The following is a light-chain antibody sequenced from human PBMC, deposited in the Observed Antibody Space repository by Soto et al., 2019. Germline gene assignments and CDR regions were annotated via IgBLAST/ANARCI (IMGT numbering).Light chain of an antibody. V-gene: IGLV2-14*01. CDR2: EVS. J-gene: IGLJ3*02. CDR1: SNDVGSYDF. Sequence: QSALTQPASVSGSPGQSITISCTGTSNDVGSYDFVSWYQQHPDKAPKLMIYEVSNRPSGVSNRFSGSKSGNTASLTISGLQAEDEADYYCSSYTSSSTWVFGGGTKLTVL. CDR3: SSYTSSSTWV.